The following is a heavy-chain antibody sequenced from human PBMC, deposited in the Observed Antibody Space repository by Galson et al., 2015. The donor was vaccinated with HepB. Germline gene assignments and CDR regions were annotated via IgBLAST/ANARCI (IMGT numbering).Heavy chain of an antibody. CDR2: ISSSSSYI. CDR3: ARDLVSEVWFGELYNYYYGMDV. CDR1: GFTFSSYS. J-gene: IGHJ6*02. V-gene: IGHV3-21*01. Sequence: SLRLSCAASGFTFSSYSMNWVRQAPGKGLEWVSSISSSSSYIYYADSVKGRFTISRDNAKNSLYLQMNSLRAEDTAVYYCARDLVSEVWFGELYNYYYGMDVWGQGTTVTVSS. D-gene: IGHD3-10*01.